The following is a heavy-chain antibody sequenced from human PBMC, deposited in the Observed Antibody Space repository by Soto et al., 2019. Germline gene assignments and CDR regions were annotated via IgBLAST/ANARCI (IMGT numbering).Heavy chain of an antibody. CDR3: AKAPNFDWLSHFDY. CDR2: ISYDGSNK. D-gene: IGHD3-9*01. Sequence: GGSLRLSCAASGLTFSNYGMHWVHQAPGKGLEWVAVISYDGSNKYYADSVKGRFTISRDNSKNTLYLQMNRLRAEDTAVYYCAKAPNFDWLSHFDYWGQGTLVTVSS. J-gene: IGHJ4*02. CDR1: GLTFSNYG. V-gene: IGHV3-30*18.